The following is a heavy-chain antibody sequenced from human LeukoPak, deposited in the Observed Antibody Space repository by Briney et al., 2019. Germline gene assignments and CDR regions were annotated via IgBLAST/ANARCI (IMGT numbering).Heavy chain of an antibody. V-gene: IGHV4-39*01. CDR1: GVSISNNYYY. D-gene: IGHD1-26*01. CDR3: ATLGLLRGAGFNLATHFDF. J-gene: IGHJ4*02. Sequence: PSETLSLTCTVSGVSISNNYYYWAWIRQPPGKGLEIIGHVHYTGSTFYNSSLRSRVTVSADTSQNQFSLSLTSVTAADTAVYYCATLGLLRGAGFNLATHFDFWGQGTLVTVSS. CDR2: VHYTGST.